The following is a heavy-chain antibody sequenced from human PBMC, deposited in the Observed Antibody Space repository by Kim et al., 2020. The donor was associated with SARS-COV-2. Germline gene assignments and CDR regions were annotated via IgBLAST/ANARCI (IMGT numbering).Heavy chain of an antibody. CDR3: TKDVGADWYFDV. D-gene: IGHD3-16*01. CDR1: GFTFRSYG. V-gene: IGHV3-33*06. CDR2: IWYDGSKT. J-gene: IGHJ2*01. Sequence: GGSLRLSCAASGFTFRSYGMHWVRQAPGKGLEWVAIIWYDGSKTYYADSVKGRFTISRDNSDNTLSLQMNNLRGDDTAMYYCTKDVGADWYFDVWGRGTLVTVSS.